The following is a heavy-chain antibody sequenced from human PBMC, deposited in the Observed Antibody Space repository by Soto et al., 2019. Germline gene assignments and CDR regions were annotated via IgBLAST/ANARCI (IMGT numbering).Heavy chain of an antibody. J-gene: IGHJ6*02. CDR3: ARRQISPPTRGEASARGGMDV. V-gene: IGHV1-69*13. D-gene: IGHD2-21*01. Sequence: SVKVSCKASGGTFSSYAISWVRQAPGQGLEWMGGIIPIFGTANYAQKFQGRVTITADESTSTAYMELSSLRSEDTAVYYCARRQISPPTRGEASARGGMDVWGQGTTVTVSS. CDR1: GGTFSSYA. CDR2: IIPIFGTA.